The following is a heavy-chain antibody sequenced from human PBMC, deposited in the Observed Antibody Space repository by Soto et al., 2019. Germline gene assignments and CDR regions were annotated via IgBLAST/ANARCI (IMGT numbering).Heavy chain of an antibody. CDR2: SSWDDDK. CDR1: GFSLSTNGVG. D-gene: IGHD6-13*01. CDR3: AHSNRRAAAVLDY. Sequence: QITLKESGPTLVKPTQTLRLTCTCSGFSLSTNGVGVGWIRQPPGKALEWLAHSSWDDDKRYSPSRKSRLTSTPDTSNSQVVLTMTTIDPVNTATYYCAHSNRRAAAVLDYGGQGTLVPVSS. V-gene: IGHV2-5*02. J-gene: IGHJ4*02.